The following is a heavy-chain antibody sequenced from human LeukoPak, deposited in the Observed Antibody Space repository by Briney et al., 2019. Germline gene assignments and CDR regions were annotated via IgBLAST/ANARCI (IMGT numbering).Heavy chain of an antibody. V-gene: IGHV4-34*01. D-gene: IGHD6-13*01. CDR1: GGSFSGYY. CDR2: INHSGST. CDR3: ARDPSWYVGKAFDY. J-gene: IGHJ4*02. Sequence: SETLSLTCAVYGGSFSGYYWSWIRQPPGKGLEWIGEINHSGSTNYNPSLKSRVTISVDTSKNQFSLKLSSVTAAYAAVYYCARDPSWYVGKAFDYWGQGTLVTVSS.